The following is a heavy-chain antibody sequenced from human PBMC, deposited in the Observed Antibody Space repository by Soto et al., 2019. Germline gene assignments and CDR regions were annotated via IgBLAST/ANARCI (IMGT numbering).Heavy chain of an antibody. CDR3: ASLPLWFAQEGNY. Sequence: SETLSLTCTVSGGSISSSSYYWGWIRQPPGKGLEWIGSIYYSGSTYYNPSLKSRVTISVDTSKNQFSLKLSSVTAADTAVYYCASLPLWFAQEGNYWGQGTPVTVSS. V-gene: IGHV4-39*01. J-gene: IGHJ4*02. CDR1: GGSISSSSYY. D-gene: IGHD3-10*01. CDR2: IYYSGST.